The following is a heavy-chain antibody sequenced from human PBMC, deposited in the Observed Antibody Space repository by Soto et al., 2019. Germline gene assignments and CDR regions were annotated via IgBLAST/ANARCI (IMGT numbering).Heavy chain of an antibody. CDR3: AKGRLKTTVVTPSGGGPETYVYYYYGMDV. CDR1: GFTFSSYA. Sequence: PGGSLRLSCAASGFTFSSYAMSWVRQAPGKGLEWVSAISGSGGSTYYADSVKGRFTISRDNSKNTLYLQMNSLRAEDTAVYYCAKGRLKTTVVTPSGGGPETYVYYYYGMDVWGQGTTVTVSS. CDR2: ISGSGGST. D-gene: IGHD4-17*01. J-gene: IGHJ6*02. V-gene: IGHV3-23*01.